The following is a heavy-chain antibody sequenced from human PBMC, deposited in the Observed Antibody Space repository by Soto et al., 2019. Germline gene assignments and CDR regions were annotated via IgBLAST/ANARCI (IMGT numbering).Heavy chain of an antibody. V-gene: IGHV1-18*01. CDR1: GYTFTNYG. CDR2: ISGYNANT. Sequence: ASVKVSCKASGYTFTNYGISWVRQAPGQGLEWMGWISGYNANTNFAQKLQGRVIMTTDTSTSTAYMELRSLRSDDTAVYYCAREGLDSNSWKYYGMDVWGQGTTVTVSS. CDR3: AREGLDSNSWKYYGMDV. J-gene: IGHJ6*02. D-gene: IGHD4-4*01.